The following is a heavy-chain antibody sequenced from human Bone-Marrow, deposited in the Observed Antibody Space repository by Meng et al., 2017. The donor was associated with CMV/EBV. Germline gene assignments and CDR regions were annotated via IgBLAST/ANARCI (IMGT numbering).Heavy chain of an antibody. CDR2: IWFDGSNK. CDR3: AKNYDFSSAMGY. J-gene: IGHJ4*02. Sequence: SWAVFGFTLSDYGVHWVRLAPGKGLEWVALIWFDGSNKYYTDSVKGRFTISRDNSKNTLYLQMNSLRAEDTAVYYCAKNYDFSSAMGYWGQGTLVTVSS. D-gene: IGHD3-3*01. CDR1: GFTLSDYG. V-gene: IGHV3-33*06.